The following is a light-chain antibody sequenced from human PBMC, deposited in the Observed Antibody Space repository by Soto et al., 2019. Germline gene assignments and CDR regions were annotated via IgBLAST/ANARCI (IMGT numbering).Light chain of an antibody. CDR2: DVS. CDR3: SSYTSSSTYG. Sequence: QSALTQPASVSGSPGQSITISCTGTSSDVGNYNYVSWYQQHPGKAPKLMIHDVSNRPSGVSNRFSGSKSGNTASLTISGLQAEDEADYYGSSYTSSSTYGLGTGTKLTVL. CDR1: SSDVGNYNY. V-gene: IGLV2-14*01. J-gene: IGLJ1*01.